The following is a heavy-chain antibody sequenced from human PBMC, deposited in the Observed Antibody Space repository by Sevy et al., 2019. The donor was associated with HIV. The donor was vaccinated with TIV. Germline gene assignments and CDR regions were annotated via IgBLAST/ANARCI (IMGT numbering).Heavy chain of an antibody. CDR2: IDPSESQI. V-gene: IGHV5-10-1*01. D-gene: IGHD3-3*01. CDR1: GYSFNSHW. CDR3: ARHLYYDSYPDIAY. Sequence: GESLKISCKGSGYSFNSHWITWVRQVPGKGLEWMGRIDPSESQINYSPSFEGHVTLSVDKSLTTAYLQWSSLKASDTAIYYCARHLYYDSYPDIAYWGQGSLVTVSS. J-gene: IGHJ4*02.